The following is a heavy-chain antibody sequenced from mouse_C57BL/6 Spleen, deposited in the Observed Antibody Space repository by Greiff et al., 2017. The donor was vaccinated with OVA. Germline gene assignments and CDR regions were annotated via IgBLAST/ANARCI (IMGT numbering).Heavy chain of an antibody. CDR2: IDPDTGGT. Sequence: QVQLQQSGAELVRPGASVTLSCKASGYTFTDYEMHWVKQTPGHGLEWIGAIDPDTGGTAYNQKFKGKATLTADKSSSTAYMELRSLTSEDSAVYYCTRSTVGTPYYFDYWGQGTPLTVSA. D-gene: IGHD1-1*01. CDR1: GYTFTDYE. V-gene: IGHV1-15*01. CDR3: TRSTVGTPYYFDY. J-gene: IGHJ2*01.